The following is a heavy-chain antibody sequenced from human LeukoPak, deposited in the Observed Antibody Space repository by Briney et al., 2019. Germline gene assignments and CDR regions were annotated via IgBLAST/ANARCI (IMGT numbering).Heavy chain of an antibody. J-gene: IGHJ4*02. Sequence: PGGSLRLSCAASGLTFSTYGMNWVRQAPGKGLEWLSHISSSSVSIYYADSVEGRFTISRDNAKNSLYLQMNSLRAEDTAVYYCARRFREGYCSGGSCYSFGYWGQGTLVTVSS. CDR1: GLTFSTYG. V-gene: IGHV3-48*01. D-gene: IGHD2-15*01. CDR2: ISSSSVSI. CDR3: ARRFREGYCSGGSCYSFGY.